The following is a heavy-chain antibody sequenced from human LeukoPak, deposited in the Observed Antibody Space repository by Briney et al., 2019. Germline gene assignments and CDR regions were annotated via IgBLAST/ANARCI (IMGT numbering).Heavy chain of an antibody. J-gene: IGHJ4*02. CDR2: ISAYNGNT. CDR3: ARVPSSMIVVGLFGY. CDR1: GYTFTGYY. Sequence: ASVKVPCKASGYTFTGYYMHWVRQAPGQGLEWMGWISAYNGNTNYAQKLQGRVTMTTDTSTSTAYMELRSLRSDDTAVYHCARVPSSMIVVGLFGYWGQGTLVTVSS. V-gene: IGHV1-18*04. D-gene: IGHD3-22*01.